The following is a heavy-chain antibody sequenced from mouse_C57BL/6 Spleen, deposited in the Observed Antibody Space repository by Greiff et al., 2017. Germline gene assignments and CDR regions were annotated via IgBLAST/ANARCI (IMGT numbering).Heavy chain of an antibody. V-gene: IGHV8-12*01. CDR3: ARSPTVVATRDYAMDY. CDR2: IYWDDDK. D-gene: IGHD1-1*01. CDR1: GFSLSTSGMG. J-gene: IGHJ4*01. Sequence: QVTLKVSGPGILQSSQTLSLTCSFSGFSLSTSGMGVSWIRQPSGKGLEWLAHIYWDDDKHYNPSLKSRLTISTDTSRNQVFLKITSVNTADTATDYCARSPTVVATRDYAMDYWGQGTSVTVSS.